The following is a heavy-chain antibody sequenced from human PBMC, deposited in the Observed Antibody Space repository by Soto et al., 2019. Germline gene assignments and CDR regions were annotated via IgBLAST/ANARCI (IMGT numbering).Heavy chain of an antibody. CDR3: ARAPTVLSLSYFHS. CDR1: GGSISNFY. J-gene: IGHJ4*02. Sequence: QVHLRESGPGLVKPSETLSLSCTVSGGSISNFYWSWIRQPPGKGLEWIGYISYSGNTNYNPSLKSRVSISVDTSKNQLSLNLTSVTAADTAVYYCARAPTVLSLSYFHSWGQGTPVTVSS. D-gene: IGHD4-17*01. V-gene: IGHV4-59*01. CDR2: ISYSGNT.